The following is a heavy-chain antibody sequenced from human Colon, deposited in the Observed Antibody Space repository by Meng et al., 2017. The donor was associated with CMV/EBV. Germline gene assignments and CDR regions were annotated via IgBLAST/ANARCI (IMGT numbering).Heavy chain of an antibody. J-gene: IGHJ5*02. D-gene: IGHD2-15*01. CDR2: INVKDGNT. Sequence: QVQLVQSGAEVKKPGASVMVSCKASGYTFNHYGNAWVRQAPGQGLEWMGWINVKDGNTNYAENFQGRVTMTTDTSTSTAYLDLRSLRSDDTAVYFCARSLGYCSSGTCYTNWFDPWGQGTLVTVSS. CDR1: GYTFNHYG. V-gene: IGHV1-18*01. CDR3: ARSLGYCSSGTCYTNWFDP.